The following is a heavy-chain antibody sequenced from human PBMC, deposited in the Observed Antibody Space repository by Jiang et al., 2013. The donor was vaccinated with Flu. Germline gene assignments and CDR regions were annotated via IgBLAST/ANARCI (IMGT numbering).Heavy chain of an antibody. CDR1: IHLQHLF. CDR2: INGGNGKT. D-gene: IGHD1-26*01. CDR3: ARHFGIVRDNYYYYGMDV. J-gene: IGHJ6*02. Sequence: GAEVKRPWGLSEGFLQDFWIHLQHLFSTVGCATAPGQSLEWMGWINGGNGKTKYSQKFQDRVTITRDTSATTAYMELRSLTSEDTAVYYCARHFGIVRDNYYYYGMDVWGQGTTVTVSS. V-gene: IGHV1-3*01.